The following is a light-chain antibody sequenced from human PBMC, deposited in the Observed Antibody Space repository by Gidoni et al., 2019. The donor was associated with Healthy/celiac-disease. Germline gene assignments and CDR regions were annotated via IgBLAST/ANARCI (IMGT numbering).Light chain of an antibody. CDR2: GAS. V-gene: IGKV3-15*01. Sequence: EIVMTQSPATLSVPPGERATLSCRASQSVSSNLAWYQQKPGQAPRLLIDGASTRATGIPARFSGSGSGTEFTLTISSLQSEDVAVYDCQQYKNWPLYTFGQGTKLEIK. J-gene: IGKJ2*01. CDR1: QSVSSN. CDR3: QQYKNWPLYT.